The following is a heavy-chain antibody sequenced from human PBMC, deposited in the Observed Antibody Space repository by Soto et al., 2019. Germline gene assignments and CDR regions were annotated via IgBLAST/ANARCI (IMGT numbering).Heavy chain of an antibody. CDR1: GFSFNSFA. D-gene: IGHD6-19*01. Sequence: QVQLVESGGGVVQPGGSLRLSCEIFGFSFNSFAMHWVRQAPGKGLEWLAVMSFDGSDKYYADSVKGRFTISRDNAKNNLHLQMNSLRPEDTAVYFCARFQWPVLGTPPRLDYWGHGTVVTVS. V-gene: IGHV3-30*01. J-gene: IGHJ4*01. CDR3: ARFQWPVLGTPPRLDY. CDR2: MSFDGSDK.